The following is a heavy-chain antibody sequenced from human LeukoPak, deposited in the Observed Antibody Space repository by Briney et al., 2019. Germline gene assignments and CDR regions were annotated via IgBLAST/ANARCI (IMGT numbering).Heavy chain of an antibody. CDR1: GFTFSSYA. Sequence: PGGSLRLSCAASGFTFSSYAMHWVRQAPGKGLEWVAVISYDGSNKYYADSVKGRFTISRDNSKNTLYLQMNSLRAEDTAVYYCAKDRSHAYGDYEPTHNDAFDIWGQGTMVTVSS. D-gene: IGHD4-17*01. CDR2: ISYDGSNK. V-gene: IGHV3-30-3*01. J-gene: IGHJ3*02. CDR3: AKDRSHAYGDYEPTHNDAFDI.